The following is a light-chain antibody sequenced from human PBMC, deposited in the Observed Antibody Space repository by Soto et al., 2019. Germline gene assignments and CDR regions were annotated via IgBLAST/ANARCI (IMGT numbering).Light chain of an antibody. CDR2: RNN. J-gene: IGLJ1*01. CDR3: AAWDDSLNGYV. Sequence: QSVLTQPPSASGTPGQRVTISCSGSSSNIGSHTVNWYQQLPGTAPKLLIYRNNQLPSGVPDRFSGSKSGPSASLAISGLQSEDEAYYCCAAWDDSLNGYVFGTGTKVTVL. CDR1: SSNIGSHT. V-gene: IGLV1-44*01.